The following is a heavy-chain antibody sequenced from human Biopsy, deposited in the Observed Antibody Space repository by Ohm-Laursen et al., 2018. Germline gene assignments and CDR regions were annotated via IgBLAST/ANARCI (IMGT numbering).Heavy chain of an antibody. D-gene: IGHD3-22*01. CDR2: INHSGRT. CDR1: GESFNGYY. CDR3: VRGVDYYDPYHFYALAV. J-gene: IGHJ6*02. V-gene: IGHV4-34*01. Sequence: SQTLSLTCAVYGESFNGYYWSWIRQNPGKGLEWIGEINHSGRTNYNPSLKSRVTISVDTSKNQFSLKVRSVTAADTAVYYCVRGVDYYDPYHFYALAVWGHGTTVTVSS.